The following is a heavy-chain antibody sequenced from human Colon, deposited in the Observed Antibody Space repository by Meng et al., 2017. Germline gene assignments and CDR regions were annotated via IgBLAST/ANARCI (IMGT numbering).Heavy chain of an antibody. J-gene: IGHJ4*02. V-gene: IGHV1-18*01. D-gene: IGHD6-19*01. Sequence: ASVKVSCKASGYTFNNYDISWVRQAPGQGLEWVGWISGYTGNTNYAHDLRGRVTLTRDTSTSTAYMELGSLRSDYTAVYYCARGSGSSSRGCDYWGRGTLVTVSS. CDR1: GYTFNNYD. CDR3: ARGSGSSSRGCDY. CDR2: ISGYTGNT.